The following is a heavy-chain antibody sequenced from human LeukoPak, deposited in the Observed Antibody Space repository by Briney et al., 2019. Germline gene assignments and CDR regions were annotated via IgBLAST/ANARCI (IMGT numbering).Heavy chain of an antibody. Sequence: SGESLRLSCAGTEVTFSTYEMNWVRQAPGKGLEWVSYISSRGGTIYYADSVKGRFTISRDNAKNSLYLQMNSLRAEDTAVYYCARESSSSEFDYWGQGTLVTVSS. CDR3: ARESSSSEFDY. CDR2: ISSRGGTI. D-gene: IGHD6-6*01. CDR1: EVTFSTYE. J-gene: IGHJ4*02. V-gene: IGHV3-48*03.